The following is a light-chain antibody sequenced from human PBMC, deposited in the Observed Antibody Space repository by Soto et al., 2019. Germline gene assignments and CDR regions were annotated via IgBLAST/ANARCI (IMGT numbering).Light chain of an antibody. CDR1: SSDVGAYDY. CDR2: EVS. CDR3: TSHTTSTTLPLV. V-gene: IGLV2-14*01. Sequence: QSVLTQPASVSGSPGQSITLSCTGTSSDVGAYDYVSWYQQHPGRAPKLIIFEVSNRPSGVSNRFSGSKSANTASLTISGLQAEDKAHYYCTSHTTSTTLPLVFGGGTKLTVL. J-gene: IGLJ2*01.